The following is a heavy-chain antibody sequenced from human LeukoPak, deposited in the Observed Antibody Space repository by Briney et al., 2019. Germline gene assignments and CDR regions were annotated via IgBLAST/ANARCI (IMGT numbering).Heavy chain of an antibody. CDR1: GFTLDDYA. Sequence: GGSLRLSCAASGFTLDDYAMHWVRQAPGKGLEWVSGISWNSGSIVYADSVKGRFTISRDNAKNSLYLQMNSLRAEDTALYYCAKVSPRRQWLVLGDFDYWGQGTLVTVSS. CDR3: AKVSPRRQWLVLGDFDY. D-gene: IGHD6-19*01. V-gene: IGHV3-9*01. J-gene: IGHJ4*02. CDR2: ISWNSGSI.